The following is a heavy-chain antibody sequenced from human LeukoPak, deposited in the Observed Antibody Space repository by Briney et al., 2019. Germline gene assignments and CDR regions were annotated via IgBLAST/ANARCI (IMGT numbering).Heavy chain of an antibody. CDR3: ARDPTNTSGRYAHFDY. CDR1: GYTFTHHG. D-gene: IGHD6-19*01. V-gene: IGHV1-18*01. CDR2: ISGYNGDT. Sequence: ASVEVSCKASGYTFTHHGITWVRQAPGQGLEWMGWISGYNGDTHFAQNFRGRITMTTDTATSTAYMELRSLTSDDTAVYYCARDPTNTSGRYAHFDYWGQGTLVTVSS. J-gene: IGHJ4*02.